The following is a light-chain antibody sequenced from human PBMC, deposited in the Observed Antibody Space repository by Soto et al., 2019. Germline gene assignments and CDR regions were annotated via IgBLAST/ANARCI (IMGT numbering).Light chain of an antibody. CDR1: SSDVGGYNY. Sequence: QSALTQPASVSGSPGQSITISCTGTSSDVGGYNYVSWYQQHPGKAPKLMIYDVSNRPSGVSNRFSGSKSGNTASLTISGLQAEDEADDYCSSYTSSSTTPLVFGGGTKLTVL. CDR2: DVS. V-gene: IGLV2-14*01. CDR3: SSYTSSSTTPLV. J-gene: IGLJ3*02.